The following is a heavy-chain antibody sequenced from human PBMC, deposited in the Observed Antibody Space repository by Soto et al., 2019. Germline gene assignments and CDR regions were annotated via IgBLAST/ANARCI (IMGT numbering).Heavy chain of an antibody. J-gene: IGHJ5*02. Sequence: PSETLSLTCTVSGGSISSGGYYWSWIRQHPGKGLEWIGYIYYSGSTYYNPSLKSRVTISVDTSKNQFSLKLSSVTAADTAVYYCARDSCSSSWYWFDPWGQGTLVTVSS. CDR1: GGSISSGGYY. CDR3: ARDSCSSSWYWFDP. V-gene: IGHV4-31*03. D-gene: IGHD6-13*01. CDR2: IYYSGST.